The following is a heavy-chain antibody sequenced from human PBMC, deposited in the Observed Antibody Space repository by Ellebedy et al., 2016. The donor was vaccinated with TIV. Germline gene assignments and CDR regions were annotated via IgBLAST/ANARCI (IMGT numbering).Heavy chain of an antibody. Sequence: GGSLRLSCEASGFTLNSYAMHWVRQAPGKGLEWVALTSNDGKKKYYVDSVQGRFTFSIDSSKNRLYLQMNSLRGDDTAVYFCARAAAVGGYYMDVWGKGTTVTVSS. CDR2: TSNDGKKK. CDR1: GFTLNSYA. J-gene: IGHJ6*03. V-gene: IGHV3-30*04. CDR3: ARAAAVGGYYMDV. D-gene: IGHD6-13*01.